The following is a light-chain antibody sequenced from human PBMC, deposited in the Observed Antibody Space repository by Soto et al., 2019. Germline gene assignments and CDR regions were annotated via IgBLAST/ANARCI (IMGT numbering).Light chain of an antibody. V-gene: IGLV2-14*03. CDR2: DVS. CDR3: SSYTSSSTLV. CDR1: SSDVGGYNY. Sequence: QSALTQPASVSGSPGQSITISCTGTSSDVGGYNYVSWYQHHPGKAPKPIIFDVSYRPSGISNRFSGSKSGNTASLTISGLQTEDEADYYCSSYTSSSTLVFGGGTKLTVL. J-gene: IGLJ2*01.